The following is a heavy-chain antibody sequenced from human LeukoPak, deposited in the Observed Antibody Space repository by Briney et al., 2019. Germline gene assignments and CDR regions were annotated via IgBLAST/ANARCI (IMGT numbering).Heavy chain of an antibody. Sequence: SVKVSCKASGGTFSSYAISWVRQAPGQGLEWMGGIIPIFGTANYAQKFQGRVTITTDESTSTAYMELRSLRSEDTAVYYCARVLVNDFWSGYYPGYYYYYMDVWGKGTTVTVSS. CDR3: ARVLVNDFWSGYYPGYYYYYMDV. CDR1: GGTFSSYA. CDR2: IIPIFGTA. D-gene: IGHD3-3*01. V-gene: IGHV1-69*05. J-gene: IGHJ6*03.